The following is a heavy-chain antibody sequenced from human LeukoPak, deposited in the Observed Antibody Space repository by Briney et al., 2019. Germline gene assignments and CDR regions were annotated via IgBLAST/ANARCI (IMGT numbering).Heavy chain of an antibody. V-gene: IGHV4-39*07. CDR3: ARSVPRYSSSPSFDY. CDR1: GGSISSSSYY. J-gene: IGHJ4*02. D-gene: IGHD6-6*01. CDR2: IYYSGST. Sequence: PSETLSLTCTVSGGSISSSSYYWGWIRQPPGKGLEWIGSIYYSGSTYYNPSLKSRVTISVDTSKNQFSLKLSSVTAADTAVYYCARSVPRYSSSPSFDYWGQGTLVTVSS.